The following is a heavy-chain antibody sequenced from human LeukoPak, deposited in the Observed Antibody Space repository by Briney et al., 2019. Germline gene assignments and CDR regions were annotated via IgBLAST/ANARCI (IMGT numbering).Heavy chain of an antibody. J-gene: IGHJ3*02. D-gene: IGHD3-3*01. CDR2: IYTSGST. V-gene: IGHV4-4*07. CDR3: ARGYDTGAFDI. CDR1: GGSISSYY. Sequence: PSETLSPTCIVSGGSISSYYWSWIRQPAGKGLEWIGRIYTSGSTNYNPSLKSRVTMSVDTSKNQFSLKLSSVTAADTAVYYCARGYDTGAFDIWGQGTMVTVSS.